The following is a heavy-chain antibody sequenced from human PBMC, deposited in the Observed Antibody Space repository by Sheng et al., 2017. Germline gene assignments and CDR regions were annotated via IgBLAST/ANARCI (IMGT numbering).Heavy chain of an antibody. J-gene: IGHJ2*01. CDR2: IRYDGSNK. D-gene: IGHD1-26*01. CDR3: AKDHWVGATWGDWYFDL. CDR1: GFTFSSYG. V-gene: IGHV3-30*02. Sequence: QVQLVESGGGVVQPGGSLRLSCAASGFTFSSYGMHWVRQAPGKGLEWVAFIRYDGSNKYYADSVKGRFTISRDNSKNTLYLQMNSLRAEDTAVYYCAKDHWVGATWGDWYFDLWGRGTLVTVSS.